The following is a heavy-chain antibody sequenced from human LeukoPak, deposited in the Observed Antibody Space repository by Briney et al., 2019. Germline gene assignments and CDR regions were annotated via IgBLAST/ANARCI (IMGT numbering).Heavy chain of an antibody. Sequence: GGSLRLSCEASGFTFSTYTMNWVRQAPGKGLEWVSSISSSSSYIYYADSVKGRFTISRDNAKNSLYLQMNSLRAEDTAVYYCARGYCSGGSCYWSGAFDIWGQGTMVTVSS. V-gene: IGHV3-21*01. CDR2: ISSSSSYI. CDR1: GFTFSTYT. CDR3: ARGYCSGGSCYWSGAFDI. J-gene: IGHJ3*02. D-gene: IGHD2-15*01.